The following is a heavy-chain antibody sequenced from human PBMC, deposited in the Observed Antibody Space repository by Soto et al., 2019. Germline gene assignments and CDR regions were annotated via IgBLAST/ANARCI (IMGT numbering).Heavy chain of an antibody. CDR1: GYTFTSYA. J-gene: IGHJ6*03. D-gene: IGHD3-9*01. CDR3: ARGFYDILTGESAYYYYYMDV. V-gene: IGHV1-3*01. Sequence: ASVKVSCKASGYTFTSYAMHWVRQAPGQRLEWMGWINAGNGNTKYSQKFQGRVTITRDTSASTAYMELSSLRSEDTAVYYCARGFYDILTGESAYYYYYMDVWGKGTTVTVSS. CDR2: INAGNGNT.